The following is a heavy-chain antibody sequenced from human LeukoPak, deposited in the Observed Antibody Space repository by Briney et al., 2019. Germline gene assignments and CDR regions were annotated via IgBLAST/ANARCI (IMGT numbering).Heavy chain of an antibody. V-gene: IGHV1-18*01. CDR1: GYTFINYG. Sequence: ASVKLSCKASGYTFINYGINWVRQAPGQGLEWMGWISSSNGNTNYAQWLQDRVTITTDTSTSTAYMELRSLSSDDTAVYYCARAGVAAAGTVFHIWGEGPMVTVSS. CDR3: ARAGVAAAGTVFHI. CDR2: ISSSNGNT. D-gene: IGHD6-13*01. J-gene: IGHJ3*02.